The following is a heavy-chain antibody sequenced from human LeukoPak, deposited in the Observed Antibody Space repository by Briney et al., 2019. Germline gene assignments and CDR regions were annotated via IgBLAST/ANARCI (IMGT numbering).Heavy chain of an antibody. CDR3: ARVDTTSGMLA. J-gene: IGHJ5*02. CDR1: GFTFSSYA. Sequence: GGSLRLSCAASGFTFSSYAMSWVRQAPGKGLEWVSAISGSGGNTYYADSVKGRFTISRDNSKNTLYLQMNSLRAEDTAVYYCARVDTTSGMLAWGQGTLDTVSS. V-gene: IGHV3-23*01. D-gene: IGHD5-18*01. CDR2: ISGSGGNT.